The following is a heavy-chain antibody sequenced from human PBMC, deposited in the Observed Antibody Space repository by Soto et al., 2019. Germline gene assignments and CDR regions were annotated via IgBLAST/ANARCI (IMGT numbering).Heavy chain of an antibody. D-gene: IGHD3-16*01. J-gene: IGHJ4*02. CDR1: GFTLGDYA. CDR3: TRGLGFGELLTTFVDY. V-gene: IGHV3-49*03. Sequence: GGSLRLSCTASGFTLGDYAMSWFRQAPGKGREGVGFIRSKAYGGTNEYAAFVKGRFTISKDDSKSIAYLQMNSLKTEDTAVYYCTRGLGFGELLTTFVDYWGQGTLVTVSS. CDR2: IRSKAYGGTN.